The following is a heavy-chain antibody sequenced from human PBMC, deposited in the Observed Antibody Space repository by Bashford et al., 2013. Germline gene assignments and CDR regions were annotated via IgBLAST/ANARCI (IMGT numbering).Heavy chain of an antibody. J-gene: IGHJ6*02. CDR2: IIPIFGTA. CDR1: GGTFSSYA. V-gene: IGHV1-69*13. D-gene: IGHD3-22*01. Sequence: SVKVSCKASGGTFSSYAISWVRQAPGQGLEWMGGIIPIFGTANYAQKFQGRVTITADESTSTAYMELSSLRSEDTAVYYCARDNYYDSSGYYYYYGMDVWGQGTTVTVSS. CDR3: ARDNYYDSSGYYYYYGMDV.